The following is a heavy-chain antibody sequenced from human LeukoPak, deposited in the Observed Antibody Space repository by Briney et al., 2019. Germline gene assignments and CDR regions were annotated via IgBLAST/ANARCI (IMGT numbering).Heavy chain of an antibody. Sequence: PGGSLRLSCAASGFTFSDYYMSWIRQAPGKGLEWVSYISSSSTSTNYADSVKGRFTISRDNAKNSLYLQMNSLRAEDTAVYYCAREGSSSSCNFDYWGQGTLVTVSS. CDR3: AREGSSSSCNFDY. J-gene: IGHJ4*02. V-gene: IGHV3-11*05. CDR2: ISSSSTST. D-gene: IGHD6-13*01. CDR1: GFTFSDYY.